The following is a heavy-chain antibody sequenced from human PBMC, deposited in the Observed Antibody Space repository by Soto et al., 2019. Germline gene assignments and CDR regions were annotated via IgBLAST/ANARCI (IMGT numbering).Heavy chain of an antibody. CDR1: GFTFSSYS. D-gene: IGHD2-15*01. Sequence: PGGSLRLSCAASGFTFSSYSMNWVRQAPGKGLEWVSYISSSSSTIYYADSVKGRFTISRDNAKNTLYLQMNSLRAEDTAVYYCALDPSLTPSPIDFWGQGTLVTVSS. CDR2: ISSSSSTI. V-gene: IGHV3-48*01. J-gene: IGHJ4*02. CDR3: ALDPSLTPSPIDF.